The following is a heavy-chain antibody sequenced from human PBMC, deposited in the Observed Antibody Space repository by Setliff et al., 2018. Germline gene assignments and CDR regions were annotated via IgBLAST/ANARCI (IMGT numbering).Heavy chain of an antibody. CDR1: GSSFSSYS. D-gene: IGHD5-12*01. Sequence: SETLSLTCTVSGSSFSSYSWSWIRQPPGKGLEWIGYKYYSGSTYYNPSLKSRVTISVDTSKNQFSLKLSSVTAADTAVYYCAGLLVATIRHDAFDIWGQGTMVTVSS. CDR2: KYYSGST. CDR3: AGLLVATIRHDAFDI. J-gene: IGHJ3*02. V-gene: IGHV4-59*04.